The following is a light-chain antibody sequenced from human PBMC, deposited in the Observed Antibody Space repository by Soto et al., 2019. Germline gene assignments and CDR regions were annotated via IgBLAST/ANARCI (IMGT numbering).Light chain of an antibody. CDR3: SSFTVSSTVV. Sequence: QSALTQPASVSGSPGQSITISCSGNSSDLGNYNYVSWYQQHPGKAPRLMIYGVSDRPSGVSNRFSGSKSGNTASLTISGLQPEDEADYYCSSFTVSSTVVFGGGTKVTVL. V-gene: IGLV2-14*01. CDR2: GVS. J-gene: IGLJ2*01. CDR1: SSDLGNYNY.